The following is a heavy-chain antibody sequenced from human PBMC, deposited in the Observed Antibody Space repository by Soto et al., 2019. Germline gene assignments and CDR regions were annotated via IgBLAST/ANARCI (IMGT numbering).Heavy chain of an antibody. J-gene: IGHJ4*02. Sequence: PGGSLRLSCAASGFTFSSYGMHWVRQAPGKGLEWVAVISYDRSNKYYADSVKGRFTISRDNSKNTLYLQMNSLRAEDTAVYYCAKDRSNMVRGVIITGPFDYWGQGTLVTVSS. V-gene: IGHV3-30*18. CDR1: GFTFSSYG. CDR3: AKDRSNMVRGVIITGPFDY. CDR2: ISYDRSNK. D-gene: IGHD3-10*01.